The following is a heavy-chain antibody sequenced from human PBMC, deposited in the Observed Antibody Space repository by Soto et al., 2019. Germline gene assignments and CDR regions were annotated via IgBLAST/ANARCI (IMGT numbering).Heavy chain of an antibody. Sequence: QVQLQESGPGLVKPSETLSLTCSVSGGSISSDYWSWIRQHPGKGLEWIGYIYYTGSTNYNHSLKSRVTISVDTSKNPFSLHLRSVTAADTAVYYFACAPRVVVVVAARVMDVWGQGTTVTVSS. D-gene: IGHD2-15*01. CDR3: ACAPRVVVVVAARVMDV. CDR2: IYYTGST. CDR1: GGSISSDY. J-gene: IGHJ6*02. V-gene: IGHV4-59*01.